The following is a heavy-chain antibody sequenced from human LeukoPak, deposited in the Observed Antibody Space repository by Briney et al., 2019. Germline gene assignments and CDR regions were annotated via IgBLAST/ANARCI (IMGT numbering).Heavy chain of an antibody. CDR3: VRAPGGTMVLDY. Sequence: GGSLRLSCAASGFTFSSYIMNWVRRAPGKGLEWVSSITSRSSYIYYADSVKGRFTISRDNAKNTLYLQMNSLRAEDTALYYCVRAPGGTMVLDYWGQGTLVTVSS. D-gene: IGHD3-10*01. J-gene: IGHJ4*02. CDR1: GFTFSSYI. CDR2: ITSRSSYI. V-gene: IGHV3-21*06.